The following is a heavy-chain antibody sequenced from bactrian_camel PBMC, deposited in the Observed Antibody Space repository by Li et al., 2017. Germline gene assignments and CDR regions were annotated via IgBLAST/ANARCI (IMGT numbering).Heavy chain of an antibody. CDR1: GSTKCGYY. J-gene: IGHJ4*01. Sequence: VQLVESGGGLVQPGGSLRLSCEASGSTKCGYYMSWVRQAPGKGLEWVSGINGGGDYKYYADFVRGRFTISRDNAKNILYLQLNNLKTEDTAMYYCAKRNSRAYRQYEEDRTYGQGTQVTVS. V-gene: IGHV3S40*01. D-gene: IGHD2*01. CDR2: INGGGDYK.